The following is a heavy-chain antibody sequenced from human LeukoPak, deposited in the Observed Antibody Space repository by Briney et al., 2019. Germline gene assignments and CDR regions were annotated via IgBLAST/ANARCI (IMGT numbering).Heavy chain of an antibody. V-gene: IGHV4-34*01. Sequence: SETLSLTCGVYGGSFSGYYWNWIRQSPGRGLEWIGEINHSGSINYNPSLESRVTISIDTSKNQFSLKLNSVTAADTAVFYCARGQWPWRDFDFWGQGTLVTVSS. CDR2: INHSGSI. CDR3: ARGQWPWRDFDF. J-gene: IGHJ4*02. CDR1: GGSFSGYY. D-gene: IGHD2-8*01.